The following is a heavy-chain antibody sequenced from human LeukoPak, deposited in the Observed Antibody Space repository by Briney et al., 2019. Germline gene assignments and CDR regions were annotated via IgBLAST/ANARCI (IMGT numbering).Heavy chain of an antibody. CDR3: AKDRGRIVGPYFDY. CDR2: ISGSGFFK. D-gene: IGHD1-26*01. V-gene: IGHV3-23*01. J-gene: IGHJ4*02. Sequence: PGGSLRLSCAASDLPDSPYTMSWVRQVPGKGLVWVSSISGSGFFKHYADSVKGRFTISRDNSKNTLYLQMNSLRAEDTAVYYCAKDRGRIVGPYFDYWGQGTLVTVSS. CDR1: DLPDSPYT.